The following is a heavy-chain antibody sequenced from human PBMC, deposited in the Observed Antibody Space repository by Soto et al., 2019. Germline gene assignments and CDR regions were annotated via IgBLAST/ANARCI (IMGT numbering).Heavy chain of an antibody. V-gene: IGHV1-24*01. CDR1: GYTLPELS. D-gene: IGHD2-2*01. CDR3: ATGRSGVVVPAAMAVYYYYGMDV. J-gene: IGHJ6*02. CDR2: FDPEDGET. Sequence: QVQLVQSGAEVKKPGASVKVSCKVSGYTLPELSMHWVRQAPGKGLEWMGGFDPEDGETIYAQKFKGRVTMTEDTSTDTAYMELSSLRSEEKAVYDCATGRSGVVVPAAMAVYYYYGMDVWGQGTTVTVSS.